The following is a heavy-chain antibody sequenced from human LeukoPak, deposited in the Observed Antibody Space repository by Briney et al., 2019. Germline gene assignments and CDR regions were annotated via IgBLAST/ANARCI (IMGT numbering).Heavy chain of an antibody. D-gene: IGHD3-9*01. V-gene: IGHV4-39*07. CDR3: ARDGPGANYDILTGYSVLGYFDY. Sequence: SETLSLTCTVSGGSISSSSYYWGWIRQPPGKGLEWIGSIYYSGSTYYNPSLKSRVTISVDTSKNQFSLKLSSVTAADTAVYYCARDGPGANYDILTGYSVLGYFDYWGQGTLVTVSS. J-gene: IGHJ4*02. CDR1: GGSISSSSYY. CDR2: IYYSGST.